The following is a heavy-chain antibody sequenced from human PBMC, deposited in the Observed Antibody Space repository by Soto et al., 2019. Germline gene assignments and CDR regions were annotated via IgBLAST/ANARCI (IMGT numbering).Heavy chain of an antibody. Sequence: GGSLRLSCAASGFTFTNCAMHWVRQAPGKGLGWVAVVGSDGTHKYYGDFVKGRFTISRDTSENTVYLQMDRLTREDTAVYYCARDVIVDAPDYFHYWGRGTLVTVSS. J-gene: IGHJ4*02. D-gene: IGHD1-26*01. CDR2: VGSDGTHK. V-gene: IGHV3-30*01. CDR1: GFTFTNCA. CDR3: ARDVIVDAPDYFHY.